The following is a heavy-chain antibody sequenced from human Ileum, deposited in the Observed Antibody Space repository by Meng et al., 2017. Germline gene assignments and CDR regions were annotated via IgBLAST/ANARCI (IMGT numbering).Heavy chain of an antibody. CDR2: ISSSSSYI. CDR3: ASRTVRVYYFDY. V-gene: IGHV3-21*01. D-gene: IGHD4-17*01. Sequence: GESLKISCAASGFTFSSYSMNWVRQAPGKGLEWVSSISSSSSYIYYADSVKGRFTISRDNAKNSLYLQMNSLRAEDTAVYYCASRTVRVYYFDYWGQGTLVTVSS. CDR1: GFTFSSYS. J-gene: IGHJ4*02.